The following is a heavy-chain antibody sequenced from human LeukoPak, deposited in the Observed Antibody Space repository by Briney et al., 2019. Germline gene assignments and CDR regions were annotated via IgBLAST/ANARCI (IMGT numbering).Heavy chain of an antibody. CDR2: IKGDGSEI. Sequence: GGSLRLSCEASGFTFSNYWMSWVRQAPGKRLEWVANIKGDGSEIYYVDSVKGRFAISRDNDKNSLYLQMNNLRAEDTAVYYCARDGGSFDYWGQGALVTVSS. CDR1: GFTFSNYW. D-gene: IGHD2-15*01. CDR3: ARDGGSFDY. V-gene: IGHV3-7*01. J-gene: IGHJ4*02.